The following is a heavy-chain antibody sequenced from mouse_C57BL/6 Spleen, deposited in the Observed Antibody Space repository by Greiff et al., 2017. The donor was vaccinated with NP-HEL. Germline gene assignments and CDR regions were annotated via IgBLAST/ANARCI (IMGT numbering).Heavy chain of an antibody. CDR1: GYTFTDYY. V-gene: IGHV1-26*01. CDR3: ARKGNSYYAMDY. CDR2: INPNNGGT. D-gene: IGHD2-1*01. J-gene: IGHJ4*01. Sequence: VQLQQSGPELVKPGASVKISCKASGYTFTDYYMNWVKQSHGKSLEWIGDINPNNGGTSYNQKFKGKATLTVDKSSSTAYMELRSLTSEDSAVYYCARKGNSYYAMDYWGQGTSVTVSS.